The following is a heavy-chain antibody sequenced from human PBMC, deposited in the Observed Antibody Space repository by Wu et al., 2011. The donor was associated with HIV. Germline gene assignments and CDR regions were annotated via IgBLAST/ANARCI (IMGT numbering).Heavy chain of an antibody. Sequence: QVQLVAGLGREVKKPGSSVKVSCKASGGTFSSYAISWVRQAPGQGLEWMGGIIPIFGTANYAQKFEGRVTMTTDTSTSTAYMDLRSLTSDDTAVYYCARDLGGADFDYWGQGTLVTVSS. CDR1: GGTFSSYA. CDR3: ARDLGGADFDY. V-gene: IGHV1-69*05. D-gene: IGHD1-26*01. CDR2: IIPIFGTA. J-gene: IGHJ4*02.